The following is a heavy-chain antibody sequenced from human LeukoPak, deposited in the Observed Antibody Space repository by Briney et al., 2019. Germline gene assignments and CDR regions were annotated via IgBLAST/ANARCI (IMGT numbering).Heavy chain of an antibody. CDR3: ARVITMVRGVPYYYGMDV. CDR1: GFTFSSYG. J-gene: IGHJ6*04. CDR2: IWYDGSNK. Sequence: GGSLRLSCAASGFTFSSYGMHWVRQAPGKGLEWVAVIWYDGSNKYYADSVKGRFTISRDNAKNSLYLQMNSLRAEDTAVYYCARVITMVRGVPYYYGMDVWGKGTTVTVSS. V-gene: IGHV3-33*01. D-gene: IGHD3-10*01.